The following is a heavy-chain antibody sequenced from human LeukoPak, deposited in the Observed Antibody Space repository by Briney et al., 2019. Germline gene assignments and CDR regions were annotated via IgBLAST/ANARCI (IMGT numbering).Heavy chain of an antibody. CDR3: ARAGCGGDCYADAFDI. Sequence: ASVKVPCKASGYTFTRYYMHWVRQAPGQGLEWMGIINPSGGSTSYAQKFQGRVTMTRDTSTSTVYMKLSSLRSEDTAIYYCARAGCGGDCYADAFDIWGQGTMVAASS. J-gene: IGHJ3*02. D-gene: IGHD2-21*02. V-gene: IGHV1-46*01. CDR2: INPSGGST. CDR1: GYTFTRYY.